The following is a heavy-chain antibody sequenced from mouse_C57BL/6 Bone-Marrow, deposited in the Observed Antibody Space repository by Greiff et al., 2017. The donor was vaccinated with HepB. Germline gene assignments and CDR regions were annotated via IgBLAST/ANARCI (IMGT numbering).Heavy chain of an antibody. Sequence: EVQLQQSGPELVKPGASVKISCKASGYTFTDYYMNWVKQSHGKSLEWIGDINPNNGGTSYNQKFKGKATLTVDKSSTTAYMELRSLTSEDSAVYYCARYGELRSDYWGQGTTLTVSS. D-gene: IGHD1-1*01. V-gene: IGHV1-26*01. CDR3: ARYGELRSDY. J-gene: IGHJ2*01. CDR1: GYTFTDYY. CDR2: INPNNGGT.